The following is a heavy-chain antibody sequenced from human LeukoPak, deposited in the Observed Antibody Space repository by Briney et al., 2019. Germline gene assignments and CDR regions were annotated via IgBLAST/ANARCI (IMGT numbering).Heavy chain of an antibody. CDR1: GGSFSGYY. D-gene: IGHD3-10*01. CDR3: ARAYYGSGSYYNYPFDY. J-gene: IGHJ4*02. CDR2: INHSGST. V-gene: IGHV4-34*01. Sequence: SETLSLTCAVYGGSFSGYYWSWIRRPPGKGLEWIGEINHSGSTNYNPSLKSRVTISVDTSKNQFSLKLSSVTAADTAVYYCARAYYGSGSYYNYPFDYWGQGTLVTVSS.